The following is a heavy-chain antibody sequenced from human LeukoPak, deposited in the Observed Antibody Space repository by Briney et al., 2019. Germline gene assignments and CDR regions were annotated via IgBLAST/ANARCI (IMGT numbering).Heavy chain of an antibody. Sequence: GGSLRLSCATSGFTFGSSWMSWVRQAPGKGLEWVSGISGSGDNTYYADSVKGRFTISRDNSKNTLYVQVNSLGTEDTAAYYCAKGSYYDSSGSFYFDYWGQGTLVTVSS. CDR3: AKGSYYDSSGSFYFDY. CDR2: ISGSGDNT. J-gene: IGHJ4*02. V-gene: IGHV3-23*01. D-gene: IGHD3-22*01. CDR1: GFTFGSSW.